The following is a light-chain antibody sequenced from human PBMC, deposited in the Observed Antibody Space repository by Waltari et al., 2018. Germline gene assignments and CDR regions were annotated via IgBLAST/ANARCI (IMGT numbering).Light chain of an antibody. CDR1: SSNIGRTP. V-gene: IGLV1-44*01. CDR2: RNN. CDR3: AAWDDSLNGRV. Sequence: QSVLTQPPSASGTPGQRVTIPCSGSSSNIGRTPLTWYQPLPGTAPKLLIYRNNQRPSGVPDRFSGSKSGTSASLAISGLQSEDEADYYCAAWDDSLNGRVFGGGTKLTVL. J-gene: IGLJ3*02.